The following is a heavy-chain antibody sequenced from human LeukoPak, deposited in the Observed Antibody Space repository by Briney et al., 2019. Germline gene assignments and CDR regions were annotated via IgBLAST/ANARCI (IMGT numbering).Heavy chain of an antibody. D-gene: IGHD6-6*01. V-gene: IGHV3-21*01. CDR3: ARVRYSSSSGDYYYYYYMDV. Sequence: GGSLRLSCAASGFTFSSYSMNWVRQAPGKGLEWVSSISSSSSYIYYADSVKGRFTISRDNAKNSLYLQMNSLRAEDTAVYYCARVRYSSSSGDYYYYYYMDVWGKGTTVTVSS. J-gene: IGHJ6*03. CDR1: GFTFSSYS. CDR2: ISSSSSYI.